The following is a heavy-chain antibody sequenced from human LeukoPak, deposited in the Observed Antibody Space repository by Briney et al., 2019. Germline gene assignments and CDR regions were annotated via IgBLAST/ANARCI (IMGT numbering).Heavy chain of an antibody. V-gene: IGHV3-49*04. CDR3: TRDQTPYY. Sequence: PGGSLRLSCTASGFTFGDYAMSWVRQAPGKGLEWVGFIRSKAYGGTTEYAASVKGRFTISRDDSKSIAYLEMDSLKTDDTAVYYCTRDQTPYYWGQGTLVTVSS. J-gene: IGHJ4*02. CDR1: GFTFGDYA. CDR2: IRSKAYGGTT.